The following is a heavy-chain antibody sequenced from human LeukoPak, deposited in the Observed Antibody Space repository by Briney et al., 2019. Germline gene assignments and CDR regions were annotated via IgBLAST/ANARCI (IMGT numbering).Heavy chain of an antibody. D-gene: IGHD6-19*01. J-gene: IGHJ1*01. CDR3: RRVGGSSSGWYHH. CDR1: GFTFTNYI. V-gene: IGHV1-3*01. CDR2: INAGNGNT. Sequence: GASVKVSCKASGFTFTNYIMHWVRQAPGQRLEWMGWINAGNGNTKYSQKFQGRVTITRDTSASTAYMELSSLSSEDTAVYYCRRVGGSSSGWYHHWGQGTLVTVSS.